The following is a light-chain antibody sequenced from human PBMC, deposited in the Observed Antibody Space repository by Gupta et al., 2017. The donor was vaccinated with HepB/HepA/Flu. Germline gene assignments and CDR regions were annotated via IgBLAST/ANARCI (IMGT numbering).Light chain of an antibody. J-gene: IGKJ5*01. Sequence: EIVLTQSPGILSLSPGERVTLSCRASQTVNSRYFAWYQQKPGQAPRVLIYGASSRVTGTPDRFSGSGSGTDFTLTISRLEPEDFAVYYCQQYGSSFPITFGQGTRLDI. CDR2: GAS. CDR1: QTVNSRY. V-gene: IGKV3-20*01. CDR3: QQYGSSFPIT.